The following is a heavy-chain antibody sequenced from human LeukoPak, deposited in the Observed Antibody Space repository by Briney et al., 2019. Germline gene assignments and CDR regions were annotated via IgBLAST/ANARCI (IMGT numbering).Heavy chain of an antibody. Sequence: GGSLRLSCAASGFTFSSYSMNWVRQAPGKGLEWVSSFSSSSSSYIYYADSVKGRFIISRDNAKNSLYLQMNSLRAEDTAVYYCARGGFGELLAEFDYWGQGTLVTVSS. CDR3: ARGGFGELLAEFDY. V-gene: IGHV3-21*01. CDR1: GFTFSSYS. J-gene: IGHJ4*02. CDR2: FSSSSSSYI. D-gene: IGHD3-10*01.